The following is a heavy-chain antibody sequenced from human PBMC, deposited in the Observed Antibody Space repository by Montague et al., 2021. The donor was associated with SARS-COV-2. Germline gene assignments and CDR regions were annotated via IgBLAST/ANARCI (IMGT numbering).Heavy chain of an antibody. CDR2: IYTSWSA. CDR3: ARDRERYDASDYSGVYYYYGMDV. CDR1: GGSISSGSYY. Sequence: TLSLTCTVSGGSISSGSYYWTWIRQPAGKGLEWIGRIYTSWSANYNASLKSRVTISLDTSNNQFSLKLSSVTAADTAVYYCARDRERYDASDYSGVYYYYGMDVGGQGTTVTVSS. D-gene: IGHD3-22*01. V-gene: IGHV4-61*02. J-gene: IGHJ6*02.